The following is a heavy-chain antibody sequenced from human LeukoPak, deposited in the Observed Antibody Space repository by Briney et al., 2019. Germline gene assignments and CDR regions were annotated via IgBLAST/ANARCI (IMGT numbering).Heavy chain of an antibody. V-gene: IGHV1-2*02. D-gene: IGHD1-1*01. Sequence: ASVKVSCKASGYTFTGYYIHWVRQAPGQGLEWMGWINPNSGGTNYAQRFQGRVTMTRDTSVNSAYMELFRLESDDAAVYYCARGGNTWTGDYWGQGTLVTVSS. CDR2: INPNSGGT. CDR1: GYTFTGYY. J-gene: IGHJ4*02. CDR3: ARGGNTWTGDY.